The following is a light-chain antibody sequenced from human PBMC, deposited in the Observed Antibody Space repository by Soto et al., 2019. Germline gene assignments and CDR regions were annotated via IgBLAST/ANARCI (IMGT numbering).Light chain of an antibody. CDR3: QPYGSSPRT. Sequence: EIVLTQSPGTLSLSPGERATLSCRASQSVSSSYLAWYQQKPGQAPRLLIYGASSRATGIPDRFSGSGSGTDFTLTISRLEPEDFAVYYCQPYGSSPRTFGQGTKADIK. J-gene: IGKJ1*01. V-gene: IGKV3-20*01. CDR1: QSVSSSY. CDR2: GAS.